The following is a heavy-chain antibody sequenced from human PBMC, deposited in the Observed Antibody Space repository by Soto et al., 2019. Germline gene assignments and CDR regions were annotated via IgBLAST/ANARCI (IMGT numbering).Heavy chain of an antibody. J-gene: IGHJ6*02. Sequence: EVQLLESGGGLVQPGGSLRLSCAASGFTFSSYAMSWVRQAPGKGLEWVSAIRDSGANTYYTDSVKGRFTISRDNSKSTLYLQMDSMRGEDTAVYYCAKATHNDCWSAYGMDVWGQGTTVTVSS. CDR1: GFTFSSYA. D-gene: IGHD3-3*01. CDR3: AKATHNDCWSAYGMDV. V-gene: IGHV3-23*01. CDR2: IRDSGANT.